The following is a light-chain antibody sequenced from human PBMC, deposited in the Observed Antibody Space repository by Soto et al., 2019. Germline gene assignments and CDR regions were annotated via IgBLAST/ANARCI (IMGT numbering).Light chain of an antibody. CDR1: PSVSSY. V-gene: IGKV3-11*01. Sequence: EIVLTQSPATLSLSPGERATLSCRASPSVSSYLAWYQQKPGQAPRLLIYDASNRATGIPARFSGSGSGTDFTLTISSLEPEDFAVYYCQQRSNWPPLFGQGTRLEIK. CDR3: QQRSNWPPL. CDR2: DAS. J-gene: IGKJ5*01.